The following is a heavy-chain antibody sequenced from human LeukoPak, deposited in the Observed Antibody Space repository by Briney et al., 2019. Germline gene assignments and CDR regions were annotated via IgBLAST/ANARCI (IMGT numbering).Heavy chain of an antibody. CDR2: IDYRGTT. CDR3: ARSRSGYSYDHAAFEI. D-gene: IGHD5-24*01. Sequence: SETLSLTCTVSGDSISTYYWSWIRQPPGKGLEWIAYIDYRGTTTYNPSLRSRVTISVDTSRNQFSLKLSSVTAADTAVYYCARSRSGYSYDHAAFEIWGQGTMVTVSS. CDR1: GDSISTYY. J-gene: IGHJ3*02. V-gene: IGHV4-59*01.